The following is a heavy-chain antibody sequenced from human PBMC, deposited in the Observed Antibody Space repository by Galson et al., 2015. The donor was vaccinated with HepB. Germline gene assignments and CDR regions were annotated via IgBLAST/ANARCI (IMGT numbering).Heavy chain of an antibody. CDR2: IWYDGSNK. D-gene: IGHD3-10*01. CDR3: ARGGSGTYYGEN. CDR1: GFTFGDYA. V-gene: IGHV3-33*01. J-gene: IGHJ4*02. Sequence: SLRLSCAASGFTFGDYAMSWFRQAPGKGLEWVAVIWYDGSNKYYADSVKGRFTISRDNSKNTLYLQMDSLRSEDTALYYCARGGSGTYYGENWGQGTLVIVSS.